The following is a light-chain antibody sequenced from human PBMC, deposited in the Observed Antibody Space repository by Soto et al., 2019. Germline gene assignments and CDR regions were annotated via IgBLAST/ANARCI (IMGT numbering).Light chain of an antibody. CDR2: GAS. Sequence: EIVLTQSPGTLSLSPGERVTLSCRASQSVNNNYLAWHQQNPGQAPRLLVFGASSRDSGIPDRFSGSGSGTDFTLTISRLEPEDFAVYYCQQYGSSPYTFGQGTKLEIK. J-gene: IGKJ2*01. CDR3: QQYGSSPYT. V-gene: IGKV3-20*01. CDR1: QSVNNNY.